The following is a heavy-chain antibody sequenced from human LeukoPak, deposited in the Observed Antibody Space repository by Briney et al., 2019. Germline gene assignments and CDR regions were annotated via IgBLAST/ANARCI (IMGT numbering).Heavy chain of an antibody. CDR3: AKDLTYYDILTAFDY. Sequence: GWALRLSCAASVFTFSSYAMSWVRQAPGKGLEGVSAISGSGGSTYYADSVKGRFTISRENSKYTLYLQMNSLRAEDTAVYYCAKDLTYYDILTAFDYWGQGTLVTVSS. J-gene: IGHJ4*02. CDR1: VFTFSSYA. D-gene: IGHD3-9*01. V-gene: IGHV3-23*01. CDR2: ISGSGGST.